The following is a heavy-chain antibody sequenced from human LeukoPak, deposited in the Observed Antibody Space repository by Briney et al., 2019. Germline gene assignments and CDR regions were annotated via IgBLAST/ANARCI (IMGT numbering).Heavy chain of an antibody. CDR1: GGTFSSYA. D-gene: IGHD2-15*01. V-gene: IGHV1-69*06. J-gene: IGHJ4*02. Sequence: SVKVSCKASGGTFSSYAISWVRQAPGQGLEWMGGIIPIFGTANYAQKFQGRVTITADKSTSTAYMELSSLRSEDTAVYYCAREPYCSGGSCFPDYWGQGTLVTVSS. CDR3: AREPYCSGGSCFPDY. CDR2: IIPIFGTA.